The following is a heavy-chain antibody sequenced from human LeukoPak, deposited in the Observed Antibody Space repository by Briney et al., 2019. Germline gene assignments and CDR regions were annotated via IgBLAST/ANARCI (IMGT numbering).Heavy chain of an antibody. CDR1: GFTFSSYG. CDR2: IWYDGSNK. J-gene: IGHJ4*02. CDR3: ARGPSRYYYDSSGYSYFDC. Sequence: PGRSLRLSCAASGFTFSSYGMHWVRQAPGKGLEWVAVIWYDGSNKYYADSVKGRFTISRDNSKNTLYLQMNSLRAEDTAVYYCARGPSRYYYDSSGYSYFDCWGQGTLVTVSS. V-gene: IGHV3-30*19. D-gene: IGHD3-22*01.